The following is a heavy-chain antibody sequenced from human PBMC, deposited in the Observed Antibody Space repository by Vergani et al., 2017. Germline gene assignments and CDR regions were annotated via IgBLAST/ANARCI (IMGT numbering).Heavy chain of an antibody. J-gene: IGHJ4*02. D-gene: IGHD3-10*01. CDR2: ISGSGGST. CDR3: ARGGVGTGNY. CDR1: GFTFSSYA. V-gene: IGHV3-23*01. Sequence: EVQLLESGGGLVQPGGSLRLSCAASGFTFSSYAMSWVRQAPGKGLEWVSAISGSGGSTYYADSVKGRFTISIDNAKNSLYLQMNSLRAEDTAVYYCARGGVGTGNYWGQGTLVTVSS.